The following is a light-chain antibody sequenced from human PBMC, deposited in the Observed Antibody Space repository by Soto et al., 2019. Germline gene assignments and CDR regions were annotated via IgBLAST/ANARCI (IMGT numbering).Light chain of an antibody. V-gene: IGKV1-33*01. J-gene: IGKJ4*01. CDR3: QQYDNIILS. CDR1: QYIVNY. Sequence: IRLTQSPTSLSASVGDRVTITCQARQYIVNYLNWYQQKPGEAPRLLISGASNLEPGVPSRFSGGGSGADFTFIISSLQPEDVATYSCQQYDNIILSFGGGTKVEIK. CDR2: GAS.